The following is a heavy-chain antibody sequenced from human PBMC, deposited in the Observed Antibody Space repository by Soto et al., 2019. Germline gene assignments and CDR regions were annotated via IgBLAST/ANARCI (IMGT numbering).Heavy chain of an antibody. CDR3: ARGGRDAYDWFDP. Sequence: EAQLVESGGGLVQPGGSLRVSCAVSGFTFSDYWMSWVRQAPGKGLEWVAKIKQDGREKDYVDSVKGRFTISRDNANNSLYLHMYSLRVEDTAIYYCARGGRDAYDWFDPWGQGTLVTVSS. CDR1: GFTFSDYW. J-gene: IGHJ5*02. D-gene: IGHD3-16*01. CDR2: IKQDGREK. V-gene: IGHV3-7*01.